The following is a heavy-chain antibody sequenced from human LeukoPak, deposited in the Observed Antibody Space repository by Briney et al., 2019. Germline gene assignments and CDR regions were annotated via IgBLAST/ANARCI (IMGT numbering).Heavy chain of an antibody. CDR2: ISSNGGST. J-gene: IGHJ4*02. Sequence: GGSLRLSCAASGFTFSSYAMHWVRQAPGKGLEYVSAISSNGGSTYYANSVKGRFTISRDNSKNTLYLQMGSLRAEDMAVYYCARERGYSSGWYSKGRVGYDYWGQGTLVTVSS. CDR1: GFTFSSYA. CDR3: ARERGYSSGWYSKGRVGYDY. D-gene: IGHD6-19*01. V-gene: IGHV3-64*01.